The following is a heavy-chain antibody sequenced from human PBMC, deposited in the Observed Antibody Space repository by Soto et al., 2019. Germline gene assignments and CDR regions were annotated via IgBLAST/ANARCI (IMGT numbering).Heavy chain of an antibody. V-gene: IGHV4-59*08. CDR3: ARYYCGSSCYHFDS. CDR1: GGSISGYY. Sequence: SSETLSLTCTVSGGSISGYYWSWIRQPPGKGPEWIGYIHYSGGTNSNPSLKSRVLISVDTSKNQFSLKLSSVTAADTAVYYCARYYCGSSCYHFDSWGQGTLVTVSS. J-gene: IGHJ4*02. D-gene: IGHD2-21*01. CDR2: IHYSGGT.